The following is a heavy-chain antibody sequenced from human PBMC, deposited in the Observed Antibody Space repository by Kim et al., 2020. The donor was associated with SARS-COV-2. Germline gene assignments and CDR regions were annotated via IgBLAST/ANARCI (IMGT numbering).Heavy chain of an antibody. V-gene: IGHV3-30*04. CDR1: GFTFSSYA. Sequence: GGSLRLSCAASGFTFSSYAMHWVRQAPGKGLEWVAVISYDGSNKYYADSVKGRFTISRDNSKNTLYLQMNSLRAEDTAVYYCARPLSGSYVYYFDYWGQGTLVTVSS. CDR2: ISYDGSNK. J-gene: IGHJ4*02. D-gene: IGHD1-26*01. CDR3: ARPLSGSYVYYFDY.